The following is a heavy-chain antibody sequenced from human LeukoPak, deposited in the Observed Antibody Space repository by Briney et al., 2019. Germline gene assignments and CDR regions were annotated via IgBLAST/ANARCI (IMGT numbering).Heavy chain of an antibody. CDR1: GGSISSGSYY. CDR2: IYTSGSP. D-gene: IGHD3-3*01. J-gene: IGHJ4*02. V-gene: IGHV4-61*02. Sequence: SETLSLTCTVSGGSISSGSYYWSWIRQPAGKGLEWIGRIYTSGSPNYNPSLKSRVNISVDTSKNQFSLKLSSVTAADTAVYYCAREGITIFGVVTPYLDYWGQGTLVTVSS. CDR3: AREGITIFGVVTPYLDY.